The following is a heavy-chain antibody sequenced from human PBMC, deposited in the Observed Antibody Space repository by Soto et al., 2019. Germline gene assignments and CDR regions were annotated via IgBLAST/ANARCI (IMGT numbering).Heavy chain of an antibody. CDR3: AKDGSIALNYYFDH. J-gene: IGHJ4*02. V-gene: IGHV3-23*01. CDR2: ISGSRVFM. D-gene: IGHD2-21*01. Sequence: RECLLLSCGASGFTFSSYPMSWVRQAPGKGLERVSAISGSRVFMDYSDSVKGRFTISRDNSKNTLYLEMNNVRAEDTALYYCAKDGSIALNYYFDHWAREPWSPSPQ. CDR1: GFTFSSYP.